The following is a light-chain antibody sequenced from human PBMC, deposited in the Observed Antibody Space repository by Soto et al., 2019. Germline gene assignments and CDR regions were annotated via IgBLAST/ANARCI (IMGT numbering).Light chain of an antibody. CDR1: QSVSSSY. CDR2: GAS. V-gene: IGKV3-20*01. CDR3: QQYGSSST. J-gene: IGKJ4*01. Sequence: ILLTQSPCTLSLSPGERATLSCRASQSVSSSYLACYQQKPGQPPRLIIYGASIQATGLPDRFSGSWSGTDFTLTISRLEPEDFAVYYCQQYGSSSTFGGGTKVEIK.